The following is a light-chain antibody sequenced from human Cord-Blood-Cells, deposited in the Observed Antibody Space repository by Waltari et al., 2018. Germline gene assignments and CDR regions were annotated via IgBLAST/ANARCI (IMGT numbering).Light chain of an antibody. J-gene: IGLJ2*01. Sequence: QLVLTQSPSASASLGASVKLTCTLSSGHSSYAIAWHQQQPEKGPRYLMKLNSYGSHSKGDGIPDLFSGSSSGAERYLTISSLQSEDEADYYCQTWGTGIVVFGGGTKLTVL. V-gene: IGLV4-69*01. CDR1: SGHSSYA. CDR3: QTWGTGIVV. CDR2: LNSYGSH.